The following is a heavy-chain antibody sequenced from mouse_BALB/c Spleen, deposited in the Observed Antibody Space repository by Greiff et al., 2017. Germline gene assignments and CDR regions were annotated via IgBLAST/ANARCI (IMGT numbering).Heavy chain of an antibody. D-gene: IGHD1-1*01. V-gene: IGHV5-6*02. Sequence: EVKLVESGGDLVKPGGSLKLSCAASGFTFSSYGMSWVRQTPDKRLEWVATISSGGSYTYYPDSVKGRFTISRDNAKDTLYLQMSSLKSEGTAMYYRGRKNYGSRYWYFGGWGAGATVTVSA. CDR3: GRKNYGSRYWYFGG. CDR2: ISSGGSYT. CDR1: GFTFSSYG. J-gene: IGHJ1*01.